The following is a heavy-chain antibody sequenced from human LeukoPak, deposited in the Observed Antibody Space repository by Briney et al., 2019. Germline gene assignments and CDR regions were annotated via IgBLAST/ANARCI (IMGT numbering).Heavy chain of an antibody. Sequence: PSETLSLTCTVSGGSMSSYYWSWIRQPPGKGLEWIGYIYYSGSTKYNPSLKSRVTISVDTSKNQFSLKLSSVTAADTAVYYCARGARAGYNLEPFDYWGQGTLVTGSS. CDR1: GGSMSSYY. CDR2: IYYSGST. CDR3: ARGARAGYNLEPFDY. V-gene: IGHV4-59*08. J-gene: IGHJ4*02. D-gene: IGHD5-24*01.